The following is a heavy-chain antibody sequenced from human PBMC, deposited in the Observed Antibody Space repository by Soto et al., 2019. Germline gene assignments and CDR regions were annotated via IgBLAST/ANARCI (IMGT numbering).Heavy chain of an antibody. CDR3: ARGVYSNYTFDY. CDR2: INHSGST. CDR1: GGSFSGYY. Sequence: SETLSLTCAVYGGSFSGYYWSWIRQPPGKGLEWIGEINHSGSTNYNPSLKSRVTISVDTSKNQFSLKLSSVTAADTAVYYCARGVYSNYTFDYWGQGTLDTVSS. D-gene: IGHD4-4*01. V-gene: IGHV4-34*01. J-gene: IGHJ4*02.